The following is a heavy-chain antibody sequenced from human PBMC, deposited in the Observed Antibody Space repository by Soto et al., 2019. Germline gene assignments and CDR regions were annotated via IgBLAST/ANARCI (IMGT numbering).Heavy chain of an antibody. J-gene: IGHJ4*02. V-gene: IGHV3-23*01. CDR1: GFTFRSYA. CDR3: AKGYDILSGYLDY. D-gene: IGHD3-9*01. Sequence: PGGSLRLSCAASGFTFRSYAMSWVRQAPGKGLEWVSGISGSGGNTYYADSVKGRFTISRGNSRNTVYLQTNSLRAEDTALYYCAKGYDILSGYLDYWGQGTLVTVSS. CDR2: ISGSGGNT.